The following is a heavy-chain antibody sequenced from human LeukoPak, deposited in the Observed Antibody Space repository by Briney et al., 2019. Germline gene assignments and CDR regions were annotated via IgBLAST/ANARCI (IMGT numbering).Heavy chain of an antibody. Sequence: GGSLRLSCAASGFTFSSYGMSWVHQAPGKGLEWVSAISGSGGSTYYADSVKGRFTISRDNSKNTLYLQMNSLRAEDTAVYYCAKAGSDYGDYWDYWGQGTLVTVSS. V-gene: IGHV3-23*01. CDR1: GFTFSSYG. CDR2: ISGSGGST. CDR3: AKAGSDYGDYWDY. D-gene: IGHD4-17*01. J-gene: IGHJ4*02.